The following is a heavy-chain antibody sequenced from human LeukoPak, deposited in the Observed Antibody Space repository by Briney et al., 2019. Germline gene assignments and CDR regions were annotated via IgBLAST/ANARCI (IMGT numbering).Heavy chain of an antibody. V-gene: IGHV3-43*01. CDR3: VKDLVAASENVRGWYPMDY. J-gene: IGHJ4*02. CDR1: GFTFAEYT. D-gene: IGHD6-19*01. Sequence: ARGSLRLSCAASGFTFAEYTMHWVRQAPGKGLDWVSLISWNGARIHYGDSVKGPFTISRDNSKNSLYLQMNSLRTEDTALYYCVKDLVAASENVRGWYPMDYWGQGTLVTVSS. CDR2: ISWNGARI.